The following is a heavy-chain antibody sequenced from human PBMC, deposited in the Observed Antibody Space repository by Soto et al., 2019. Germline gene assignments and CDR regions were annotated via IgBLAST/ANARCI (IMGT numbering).Heavy chain of an antibody. CDR2: VYSGGAT. Sequence: QLVETGGGWIQPGTSLTLSCAASAFSVSRNYMTWVRQAAGKGLEWVSFVYSGGATFYADSVKGRFILSRDDSQNTMYLQMNNLRAEDTAVYYCARVPGRLWGRGTLVTVAS. V-gene: IGHV3-53*02. CDR3: ARVPGRL. CDR1: AFSVSRNY. J-gene: IGHJ4*02. D-gene: IGHD3-10*01.